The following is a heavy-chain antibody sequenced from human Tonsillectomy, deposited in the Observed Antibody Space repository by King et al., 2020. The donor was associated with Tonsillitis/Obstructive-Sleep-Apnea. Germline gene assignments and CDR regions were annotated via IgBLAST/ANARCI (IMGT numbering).Heavy chain of an antibody. Sequence: VQLVESGGGLVKPGGSRRLSCAASGFTWSSYSMNWVRQAQGKGREWVSSISGSSNYIYYADSVKGRFTVSRDNAKNSLYLQMSSLRAEDTAVYYCARVVGSGASWGQGTLVTVSS. CDR2: ISGSSNYI. CDR3: ARVVGSGAS. CDR1: GFTWSSYS. V-gene: IGHV3-21*01. D-gene: IGHD3-10*01. J-gene: IGHJ4*02.